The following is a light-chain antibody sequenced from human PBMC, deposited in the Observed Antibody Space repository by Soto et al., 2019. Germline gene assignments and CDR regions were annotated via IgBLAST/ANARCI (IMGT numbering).Light chain of an antibody. V-gene: IGKV1-33*01. CDR3: QQSESPPST. Sequence: DIQMTQSPSSLSASVGDRVTITCRASQDISNYLNWYQQRPGKAPKLLIYDAYNLERGVPSRFSGNRSENNFTFNITSLKHEEVSSYYCQQSESPPSTFGQGTRLEI. CDR2: DAY. CDR1: QDISNY. J-gene: IGKJ5*01.